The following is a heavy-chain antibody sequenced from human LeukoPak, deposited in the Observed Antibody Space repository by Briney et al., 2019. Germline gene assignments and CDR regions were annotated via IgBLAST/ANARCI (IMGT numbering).Heavy chain of an antibody. CDR2: IYHSGST. J-gene: IGHJ4*02. Sequence: KTSETLSLTCTVPGDSISSYCWSWIRQPPGKGLEWIGYIYHSGSTNYNPSLKSRVTISADTSKDQFSLKLASVTAADTAVYYCATGYSSTGYYFDYWGEGTLVTVSS. CDR1: GDSISSYC. D-gene: IGHD6-13*01. V-gene: IGHV4-59*01. CDR3: ATGYSSTGYYFDY.